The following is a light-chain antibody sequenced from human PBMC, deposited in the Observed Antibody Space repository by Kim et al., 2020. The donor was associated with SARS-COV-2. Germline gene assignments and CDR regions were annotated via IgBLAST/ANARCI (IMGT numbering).Light chain of an antibody. CDR2: GAS. V-gene: IGKV3-15*01. CDR3: LQYNNWPPLT. J-gene: IGKJ4*01. Sequence: GERAPRPFRDSKKVTRHLAWCQQKPGQAPRLLVYGASTRATGVPTRFRGSGSGTEFTLTISSLQSEDFAIYYCLQYNNWPPLTFGGGTKLEI. CDR1: KKVTRH.